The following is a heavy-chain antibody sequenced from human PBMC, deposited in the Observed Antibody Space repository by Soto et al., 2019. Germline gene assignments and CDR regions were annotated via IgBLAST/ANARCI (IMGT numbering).Heavy chain of an antibody. CDR1: GFTFSTFW. CDR2: IDTDGTSG. J-gene: IGHJ4*02. V-gene: IGHV3-74*01. D-gene: IGHD5-18*01. CDR3: ARDRNTYGYSDIDF. Sequence: EVQLVASGGGLVQPGGSLRLSCAASGFTFSTFWMHWVRQAPGKGLVWVSRIDTDGTSGSYADSVMGRFTMSRDNAKNTLSLQMNSRRAEDTAVYYCARDRNTYGYSDIDFWGQGTLVTVSS.